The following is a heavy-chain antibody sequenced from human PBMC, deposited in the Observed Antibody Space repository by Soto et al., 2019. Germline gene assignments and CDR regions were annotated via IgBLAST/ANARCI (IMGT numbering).Heavy chain of an antibody. Sequence: HPGGSLRLSCTASGFTFGDYAMSWVRQAPGKGLEWVGFIRSKAYGGTTEYAASVKGRFTISRDDSKSIAYLQMNSLKTGDTAVYYCTRAQSSFDYWGQGTLVTVSS. CDR2: IRSKAYGGTT. CDR3: TRAQSSFDY. V-gene: IGHV3-49*04. CDR1: GFTFGDYA. J-gene: IGHJ4*02.